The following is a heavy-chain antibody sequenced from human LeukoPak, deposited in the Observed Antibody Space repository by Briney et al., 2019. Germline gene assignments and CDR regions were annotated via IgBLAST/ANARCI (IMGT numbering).Heavy chain of an antibody. Sequence: SETLSLTCPVSGGSVSSGSHYWSWIRQPPGKGLEWIGHVYYSGSTSYNPSLKGRVTISVDTSKNQFSLKLSSVTAADTAVYYCARGGYCSGGSCYPSVDYWGQGTLVTVSS. V-gene: IGHV4-61*01. CDR3: ARGGYCSGGSCYPSVDY. CDR2: VYYSGST. D-gene: IGHD2-15*01. J-gene: IGHJ4*02. CDR1: GGSVSSGSHY.